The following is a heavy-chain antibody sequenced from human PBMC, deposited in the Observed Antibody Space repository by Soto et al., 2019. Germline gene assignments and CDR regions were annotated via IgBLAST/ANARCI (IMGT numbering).Heavy chain of an antibody. CDR1: GYSFTIYW. V-gene: IGHV5-10-1*01. J-gene: IGHJ6*01. CDR3: ARHXWGYYDSSGCIRYGMDV. Sequence: LGESLKISCKGSGYSFTIYWISWVRQMPGKGLEWMGRIDPSDSYTNYSPSFQGHVTISADKSISTAYLQWSSLKASDTAMYYCARHXWGYYDSSGCIRYGMDVWGQGTTVTVSS. CDR2: IDPSDSYT. D-gene: IGHD3-22*01.